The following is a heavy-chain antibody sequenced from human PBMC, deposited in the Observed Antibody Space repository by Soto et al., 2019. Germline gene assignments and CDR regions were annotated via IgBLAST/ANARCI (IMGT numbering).Heavy chain of an antibody. CDR3: ASQSGGDTPHAWYYGMDV. J-gene: IGHJ6*02. CDR2: IYPGDSDT. Sequence: EVQLVQSGAEVKKPGESLKISCKGSGYSFTSYWIGWVRQMPGKGLEWMGIIYPGDSDTRYSPSFQGQVTISADKSISTAYLQWSSLKASDTAMYYCASQSGGDTPHAWYYGMDVWGQGTTVTVSS. D-gene: IGHD2-21*02. CDR1: GYSFTSYW. V-gene: IGHV5-51*01.